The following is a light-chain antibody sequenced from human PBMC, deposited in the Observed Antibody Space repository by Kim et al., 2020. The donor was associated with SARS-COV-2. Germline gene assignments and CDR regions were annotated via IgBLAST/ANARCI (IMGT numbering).Light chain of an antibody. CDR2: GKN. Sequence: SVALGQTVWITGQGHSLRSYYASWYLQKPGQAPVLVIYGKNNRHSVIPDPFSGSSSGNTASLTITGAQAVDKAHYYCNSLESSGNHFGTGTKVTVL. J-gene: IGLJ1*01. V-gene: IGLV3-19*01. CDR1: SLRSYY. CDR3: NSLESSGNH.